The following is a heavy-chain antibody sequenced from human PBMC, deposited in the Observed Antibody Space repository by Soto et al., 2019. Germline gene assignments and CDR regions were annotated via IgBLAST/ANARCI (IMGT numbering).Heavy chain of an antibody. CDR3: ARSLSACGGSCYSGGMDV. D-gene: IGHD2-15*01. J-gene: IGHJ6*02. CDR2: IYYSGST. V-gene: IGHV4-59*01. CDR1: GGSISSYY. Sequence: PSETLSLTCTVSGGSISSYYWSWIRQPPGKGLEWIGYIYYSGSTNYNPSLKSRVTISVDTSKNQFSLKLSSVTAADTAVYYCARSLSACGGSCYSGGMDVWGHGTTVTVSS.